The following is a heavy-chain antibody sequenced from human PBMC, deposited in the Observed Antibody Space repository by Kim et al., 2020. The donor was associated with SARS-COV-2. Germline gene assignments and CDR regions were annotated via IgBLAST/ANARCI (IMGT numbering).Heavy chain of an antibody. D-gene: IGHD2-21*02. Sequence: GGSLRLSCAASGFTVSSNYMSWVRQAPGKGLEWVSVIYSGGSTYYADSVKGRFTISRDNSKNTLYLQMNSLRAEDTAVYYCARKLCGGDCYFDYWGQGTLVTVSS. J-gene: IGHJ4*02. CDR1: GFTVSSNY. CDR3: ARKLCGGDCYFDY. V-gene: IGHV3-66*01. CDR2: IYSGGST.